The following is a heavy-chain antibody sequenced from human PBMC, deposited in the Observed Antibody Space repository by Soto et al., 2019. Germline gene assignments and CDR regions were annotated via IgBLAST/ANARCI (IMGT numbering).Heavy chain of an antibody. J-gene: IGHJ4*02. CDR3: ARQLVRGVGATRH. Sequence: QVQLLESGGGLVKPGGSLRLSCVASGFTFSDYYLSWIRQAPGKGLEWVSYISPGGDVTYYGDSVKGRFTISRDNTKTSFYLLMTSLTTDDTAVYYCARQLVRGVGATRHWGQGALVSVSS. CDR2: ISPGGDVT. CDR1: GFTFSDYY. V-gene: IGHV3-11*01. D-gene: IGHD1-26*01.